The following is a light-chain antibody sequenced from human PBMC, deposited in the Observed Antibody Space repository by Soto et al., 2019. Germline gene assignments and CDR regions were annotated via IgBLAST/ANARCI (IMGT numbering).Light chain of an antibody. V-gene: IGKV1-9*01. CDR1: QGISSF. J-gene: IGKJ1*01. Sequence: DIQLTQSPSFLSASVGDRVTITCRASQGISSFLAWYQQRPGKAPKLLIFGASILQTGVPSRFSGSGSGTEFTLTISSLQPDDFATYYCQHYNSYSETFGQGTKVDIK. CDR2: GAS. CDR3: QHYNSYSET.